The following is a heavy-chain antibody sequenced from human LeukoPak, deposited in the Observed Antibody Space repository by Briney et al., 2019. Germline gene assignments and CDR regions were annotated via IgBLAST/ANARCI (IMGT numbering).Heavy chain of an antibody. CDR1: GYTFTGNY. CDR2: INPNSGHT. Sequence: ASVKVSCKASGYTFTGNYMHWMRQAPGQGLEWMGWINPNSGHTNYAQKFQGRVTMTRDTSISTGYMELSRLTSDDTAVYYCARVLPSDYWGQGTLVTVSS. V-gene: IGHV1-2*02. CDR3: ARVLPSDY. J-gene: IGHJ4*02.